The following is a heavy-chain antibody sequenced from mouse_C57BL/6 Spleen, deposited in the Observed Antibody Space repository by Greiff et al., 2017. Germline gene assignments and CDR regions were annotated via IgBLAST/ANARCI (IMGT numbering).Heavy chain of an antibody. V-gene: IGHV1-19*01. D-gene: IGHD1-1*01. J-gene: IGHJ2*01. CDR1: GYTFTDYY. CDR2: INPYNGGT. CDR3: ARGDYYGSSYVFDY. Sequence: VQLKESGPVLVKPGASVKMSCKASGYTFTDYYMNWVKQSHGKSLEWIGVINPYNGGTSYNQKFKGKATLTVDKSSSTAYMELNSLTSEDSAVYYWARGDYYGSSYVFDYWGQGTTLTVSS.